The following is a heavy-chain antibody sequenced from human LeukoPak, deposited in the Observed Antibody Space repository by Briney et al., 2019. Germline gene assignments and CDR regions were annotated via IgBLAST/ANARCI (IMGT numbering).Heavy chain of an antibody. D-gene: IGHD7-27*01. CDR3: AKDIGAWDYYYGMDV. Sequence: GRSLRLSCAASGFTFDDYAMHWVRQAPGKGLEWVSGISWNSGSIGYADSVEGRFTISRDNAKNSLYLQMNSLRAEDTALYYCAKDIGAWDYYYGMDVWGQGTTVTVSS. V-gene: IGHV3-9*01. CDR1: GFTFDDYA. CDR2: ISWNSGSI. J-gene: IGHJ6*02.